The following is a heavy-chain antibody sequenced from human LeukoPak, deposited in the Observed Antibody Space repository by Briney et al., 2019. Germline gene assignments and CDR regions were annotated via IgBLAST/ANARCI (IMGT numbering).Heavy chain of an antibody. J-gene: IGHJ5*02. V-gene: IGHV1-69*05. D-gene: IGHD3-22*01. CDR2: IIPIFGTA. CDR1: GGTFSSYA. Sequence: SVKVSCKXSGGTFSSYAISWVRQAPRQGLEWMGRIIPIFGTANYAQKFQGRVTITTDESTSTAYMELSSLRSEDTAVYYCARDYYDSSANWFDPWGQGTLVTVSS. CDR3: ARDYYDSSANWFDP.